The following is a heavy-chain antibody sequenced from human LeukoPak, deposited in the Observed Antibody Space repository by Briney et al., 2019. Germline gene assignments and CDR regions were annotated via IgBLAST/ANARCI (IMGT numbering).Heavy chain of an antibody. CDR2: IWHDSSTK. D-gene: IGHD3-22*01. J-gene: IGHJ4*02. CDR3: AIDYDTTY. Sequence: GGSLRLSCAASGFSFGSYGMHWVRQAPGKGLEWVTVIWHDSSTKYYAESVKGRFTISRDNAKNSLYLQMNSLRAEDTAVYYCAIDYDTTYWGQGTLVTVSS. CDR1: GFSFGSYG. V-gene: IGHV3-33*03.